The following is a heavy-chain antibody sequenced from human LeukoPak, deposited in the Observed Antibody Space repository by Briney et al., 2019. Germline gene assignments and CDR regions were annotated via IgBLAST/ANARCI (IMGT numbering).Heavy chain of an antibody. Sequence: ASVKVSCKASGYTFTSYGISWVRQAPGQGLEWMGWISAYNGNTNYAQKLQGRVTMTTDTSTSTAYMELRSLRSDDTAVYHCARVGALVATTQYFQHWGQGTLVTVSS. D-gene: IGHD5-12*01. CDR2: ISAYNGNT. J-gene: IGHJ1*01. V-gene: IGHV1-18*01. CDR1: GYTFTSYG. CDR3: ARVGALVATTQYFQH.